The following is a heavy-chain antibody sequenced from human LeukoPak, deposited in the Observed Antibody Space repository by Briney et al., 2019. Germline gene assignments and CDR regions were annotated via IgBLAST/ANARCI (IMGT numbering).Heavy chain of an antibody. CDR3: AIGRWASI. CDR1: GFTFSDYY. Sequence: GGSLRLSCAASGFTFSDYYMSWIRQAPGKGLKWVSYISSSSSYTKYEDSVKGRFTISRDNAKNSLYLEMNSLRAEDTAVYYCAIGRWASIWGQGTLVTVSS. D-gene: IGHD2/OR15-2a*01. J-gene: IGHJ4*02. V-gene: IGHV3-11*05. CDR2: ISSSSSYT.